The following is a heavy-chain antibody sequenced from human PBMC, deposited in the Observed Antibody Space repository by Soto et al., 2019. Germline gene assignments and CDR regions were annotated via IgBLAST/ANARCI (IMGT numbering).Heavy chain of an antibody. D-gene: IGHD5-12*01. J-gene: IGHJ6*02. Sequence: PSDTLSLTCTVSGGSISSYYWSWIRQPPGKGLEWIGYIYYSGSTNYNPSLKSRVTISVDTSKNQFSLKLSSVTAADTAVYYCARLEMATMVYYGMDVWGQGTTVTVSS. CDR3: ARLEMATMVYYGMDV. CDR1: GGSISSYY. CDR2: IYYSGST. V-gene: IGHV4-59*08.